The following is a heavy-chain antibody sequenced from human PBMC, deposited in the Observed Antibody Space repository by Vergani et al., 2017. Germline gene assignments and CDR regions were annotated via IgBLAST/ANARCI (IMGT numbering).Heavy chain of an antibody. CDR2: ISGSGGTT. D-gene: IGHD5-18*01. CDR3: AKPRGQLWTTDYYFDY. V-gene: IGHV3-23*01. Sequence: EVQLLESGGGLVQPGGSLRLSCAASGFTFSSYAMNWVRQAPGKGLEGVSAISGSGGTTYYADSVKGRFTISRDNSKNTLYLQMNSLRAEDTAVYYCAKPRGQLWTTDYYFDYWGQGTLLTVSS. CDR1: GFTFSSYA. J-gene: IGHJ4*02.